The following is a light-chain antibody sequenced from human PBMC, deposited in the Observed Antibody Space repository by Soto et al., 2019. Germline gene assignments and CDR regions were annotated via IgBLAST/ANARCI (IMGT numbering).Light chain of an antibody. V-gene: IGLV1-51*01. Sequence: QSVLTQPPSVSAAPGQKVTISCSGSSSNIGGNSVSWYQQLPGTAPKLLIYDDNKRPSGIPDLFSGSKSGTSATLGITGFQTGDDADYYCGSWDSSLSAYVFGTGTKVTLL. CDR3: GSWDSSLSAYV. CDR1: SSNIGGNS. CDR2: DDN. J-gene: IGLJ1*01.